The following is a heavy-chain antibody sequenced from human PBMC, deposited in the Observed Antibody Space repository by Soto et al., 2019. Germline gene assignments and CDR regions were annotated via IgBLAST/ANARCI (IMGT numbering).Heavy chain of an antibody. CDR3: AIIVVVPAAMFYWFDP. CDR1: GYTFTSYG. CDR2: ISAYNGNT. D-gene: IGHD2-2*01. Sequence: GESLKISCKASGYTFTSYGISWVRQAPGQGLEWMGWISAYNGNTNYAQKLQGRVTMTTDTSTSTAYMELRSLRSDDTAVYYCAIIVVVPAAMFYWFDPWGQGTLVTVSS. J-gene: IGHJ5*02. V-gene: IGHV1-18*01.